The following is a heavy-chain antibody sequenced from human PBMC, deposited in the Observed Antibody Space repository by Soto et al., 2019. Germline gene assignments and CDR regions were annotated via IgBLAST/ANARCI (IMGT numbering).Heavy chain of an antibody. CDR3: ARGRPRGFPAYYYYYMDV. V-gene: IGHV1-8*01. J-gene: IGHJ6*03. CDR1: GYTFTSYD. Sequence: ASVKVSCKASGYTFTSYDINWVRQATGQGLEWMGWMNPNSGNTGYAQKFQGRVTMTRNTSISTAYMELSSLRSEDTAVYYCARGRPRGFPAYYYYYMDVWGKGTTVTVSS. CDR2: MNPNSGNT. D-gene: IGHD2-2*01.